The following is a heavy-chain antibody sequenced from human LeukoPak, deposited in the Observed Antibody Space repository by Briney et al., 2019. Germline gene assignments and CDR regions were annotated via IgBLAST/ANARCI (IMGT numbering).Heavy chain of an antibody. V-gene: IGHV3-30*04. Sequence: GSLRLSCAASGVTFSSFAMHWVRQAPGKGLEWVAVISYHGRDKYYADSVKGRFTISRDNSKNTLYLQMNSLGAEDTAVYYCAAQPCSVGRCYLDYWGQGTLVTVSS. J-gene: IGHJ4*02. D-gene: IGHD2-15*01. CDR1: GVTFSSFA. CDR3: AAQPCSVGRCYLDY. CDR2: ISYHGRDK.